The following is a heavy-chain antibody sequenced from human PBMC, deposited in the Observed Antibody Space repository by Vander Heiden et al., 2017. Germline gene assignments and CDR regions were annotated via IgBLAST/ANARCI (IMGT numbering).Heavy chain of an antibody. V-gene: IGHV4-59*01. CDR2: IYYSGST. CDR1: GGSISTYY. Sequence: QVQLQESGPGLVKPSETLSLTCTVSGGSISTYYWSWIRQPPGKGLEWIGYIYYSGSTNYNPSLKSRVTISVDTSKNQFSQKLSSVTAADTAMYYCARVPGTRFYYYGMDVWGQGTTVTVSS. D-gene: IGHD2-2*01. J-gene: IGHJ6*02. CDR3: ARVPGTRFYYYGMDV.